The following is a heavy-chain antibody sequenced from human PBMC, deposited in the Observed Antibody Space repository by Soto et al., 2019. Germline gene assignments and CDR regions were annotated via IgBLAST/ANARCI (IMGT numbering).Heavy chain of an antibody. V-gene: IGHV4-59*01. CDR3: ARQERGYSYGSFDY. D-gene: IGHD5-18*01. CDR1: GGSISSYY. CDR2: IYYSGST. J-gene: IGHJ4*02. Sequence: PSETLSLTCTVSGGSISSYYWSWIRQPPGKGLERIGYIYYSGSTNYNPSLKSRVTISVDTSKNQFSLKLSSVTAADTAVYYCARQERGYSYGSFDYWGQGTLVTVSS.